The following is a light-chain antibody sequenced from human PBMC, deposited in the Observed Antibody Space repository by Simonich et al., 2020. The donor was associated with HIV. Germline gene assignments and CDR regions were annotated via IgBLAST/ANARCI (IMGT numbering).Light chain of an antibody. Sequence: EVVLTQSPATLSLSPVERATLSCSASQSVSVYLAWYQRRPGQGPRLLIYDASTSATGFPDRFSGSGSGTDFTLTISSLEPEDFAVYYCQQRRNWPPITFGQGTRLEIK. CDR2: DAS. J-gene: IGKJ5*01. V-gene: IGKV3-11*01. CDR1: QSVSVY. CDR3: QQRRNWPPIT.